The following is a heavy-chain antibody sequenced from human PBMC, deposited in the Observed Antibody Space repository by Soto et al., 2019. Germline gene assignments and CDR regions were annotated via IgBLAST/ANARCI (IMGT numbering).Heavy chain of an antibody. CDR1: GGTFSSYA. Sequence: ASVKVSCKASGGTFSSYAISWVRQAPGQGLEWMGGIIPIFGTANYAQKFQGRVTITADESTSTAYMELSSLRSEDTAVYYCARGRLGYCSSNSSRRGYYYGMDVWGQGTTVTVSS. D-gene: IGHD2-2*01. CDR2: IIPIFGTA. CDR3: ARGRLGYCSSNSSRRGYYYGMDV. J-gene: IGHJ6*02. V-gene: IGHV1-69*13.